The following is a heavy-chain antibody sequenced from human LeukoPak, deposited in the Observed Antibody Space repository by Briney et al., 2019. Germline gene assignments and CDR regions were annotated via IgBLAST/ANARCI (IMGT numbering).Heavy chain of an antibody. J-gene: IGHJ4*02. CDR3: ARVVKYSGSYYGDY. Sequence: SETLSLTCTVSGGSITTYYWSWIRQPPGKGVEWIGNKYYSGSTCYNPSLKSRVTISVDTSKNQFFLKLSSVTAADTAVYYCARVVKYSGSYYGDYWGQGALVIVSS. CDR1: GGSITTYY. CDR2: KYYSGST. V-gene: IGHV4-59*04. D-gene: IGHD1-26*01.